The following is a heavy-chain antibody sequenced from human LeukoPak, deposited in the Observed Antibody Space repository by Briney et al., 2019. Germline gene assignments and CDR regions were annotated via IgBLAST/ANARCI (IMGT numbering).Heavy chain of an antibody. CDR2: IKKDGSEK. CDR3: TTDTWYSAGH. V-gene: IGHV3-7*03. CDR1: GFSFNSDW. Sequence: GGSLRLSCAASGFSFNSDWMAWIRQAPGKGLEWVAIIKKDGSEKYYVDSMKGRFTISRDNAKNSLFLQMNSLRAEDTAIYYCTTDTWYSAGHWGQGTLVTVSS. J-gene: IGHJ4*02. D-gene: IGHD2-15*01.